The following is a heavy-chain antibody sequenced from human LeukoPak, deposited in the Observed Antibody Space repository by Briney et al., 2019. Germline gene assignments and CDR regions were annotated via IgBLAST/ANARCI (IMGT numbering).Heavy chain of an antibody. D-gene: IGHD3-3*01. V-gene: IGHV4-4*07. J-gene: IGHJ3*02. CDR2: IYTSGST. CDR1: GGSISSYY. Sequence: PSETLSLTCTVSGGSISSYYWSWIRQPAGKGLEWIGRIYTSGSTNYNPSLKSRVTMSVDTSKNQFSLKLSSVTAADTAVYYCARGGYYDFWSGYRIDAFDIGGQGTMVTVSS. CDR3: ARGGYYDFWSGYRIDAFDI.